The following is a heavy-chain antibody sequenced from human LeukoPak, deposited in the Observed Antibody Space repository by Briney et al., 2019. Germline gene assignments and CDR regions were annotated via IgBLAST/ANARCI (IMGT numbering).Heavy chain of an antibody. CDR2: IYYSGST. CDR3: ARVLRGSSPFDP. V-gene: IGHV4-31*03. CDR1: GGSISSGGYY. Sequence: PSETLSLTCTVSGGSISSGGYYWSWIRQHPGKGLEWIGYIYYSGSTYYNPSLKSRVTISVDTSKNQFSLKLSSVTAADTAVYYCARVLRGSSPFDPWGQGTLVNVSS. D-gene: IGHD2-2*01. J-gene: IGHJ5*02.